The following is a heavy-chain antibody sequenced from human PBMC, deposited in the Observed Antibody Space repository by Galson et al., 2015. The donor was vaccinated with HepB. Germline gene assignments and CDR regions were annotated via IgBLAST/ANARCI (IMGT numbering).Heavy chain of an antibody. CDR3: ASGIQNRITGYRYGMDV. Sequence: SVKVSCKASGYTFTSYAMHWVRQAPGQRLEWMGWINAGNGNTKYSQKFQGRVTITRDTSASTAYMELSSLRSEDTAVYYCASGIQNRITGYRYGMDVWGQGTTVTVSS. J-gene: IGHJ6*02. D-gene: IGHD1-20*01. CDR1: GYTFTSYA. V-gene: IGHV1-3*01. CDR2: INAGNGNT.